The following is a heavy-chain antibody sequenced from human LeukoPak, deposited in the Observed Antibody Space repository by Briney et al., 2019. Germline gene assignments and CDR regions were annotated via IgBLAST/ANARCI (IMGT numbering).Heavy chain of an antibody. J-gene: IGHJ4*02. D-gene: IGHD1-14*01. V-gene: IGHV1-18*01. CDR3: AITGKVTGYYYFDY. CDR2: ISAYNGNT. Sequence: ASVKVSCKASGYTFTSYGISWVRQAPGQGLEWMGWISAYNGNTNYAQKLQGRVAMTTDTSTSTAYMELRSLRSDDTAVYYCAITGKVTGYYYFDYWGQGTLVTVSS. CDR1: GYTFTSYG.